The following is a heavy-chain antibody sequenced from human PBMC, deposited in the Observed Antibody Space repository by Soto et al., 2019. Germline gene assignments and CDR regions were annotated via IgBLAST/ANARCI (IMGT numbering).Heavy chain of an antibody. CDR3: ARDGPLCLGYCSGASSIDS. Sequence: AASVKVSCKASGYTFTRYVISWVRHAPGQGLEWMGWISAYNGNTNYAQKLQGRVTMTTDTSTSTAYMELRSLRSADTAVYYCARDGPLCLGYCSGASSIDSWGQGTLVTVSS. J-gene: IGHJ4*02. CDR1: GYTFTRYV. V-gene: IGHV1-18*01. D-gene: IGHD2-15*01. CDR2: ISAYNGNT.